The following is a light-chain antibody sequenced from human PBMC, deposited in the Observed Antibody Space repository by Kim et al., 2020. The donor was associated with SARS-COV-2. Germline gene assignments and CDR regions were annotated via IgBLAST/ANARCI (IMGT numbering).Light chain of an antibody. V-gene: IGKV1-33*01. CDR1: QDINNY. CDR2: DAS. J-gene: IGKJ5*01. Sequence: EIQMTQSPSSLSASIGDRVTITCQASQDINNYLNWYQRKPGKAPKLLIYDASNLQTGVPSRFSGSGSGTNFTFTISSLQPEDIATYYCQQYDTLITFGQGTRLEIK. CDR3: QQYDTLIT.